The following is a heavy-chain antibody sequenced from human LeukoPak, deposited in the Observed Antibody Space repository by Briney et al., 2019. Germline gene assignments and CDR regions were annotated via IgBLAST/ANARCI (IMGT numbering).Heavy chain of an antibody. D-gene: IGHD3-9*01. CDR2: ISWNSGSI. CDR1: GFTFDDYA. CDR3: AKDAYGGGILIGYSHFDS. V-gene: IGHV3-9*01. J-gene: IGHJ4*02. Sequence: GRSLRLSCAASGFTFDDYAMHWVRQAPGKGLEWVSGISWNSGSIVYADSVKGRFTISRDNAKNSLYLQMNSLRAEDTALYYCAKDAYGGGILIGYSHFDSWGQGTLVTVSS.